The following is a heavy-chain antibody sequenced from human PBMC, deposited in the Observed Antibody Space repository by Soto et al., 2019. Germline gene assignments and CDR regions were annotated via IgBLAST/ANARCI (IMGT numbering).Heavy chain of an antibody. CDR3: VVRDSSSWYYFDY. V-gene: IGHV4-34*01. CDR1: GGSFSGYY. Sequence: SETLSLTCAVYGGSFSGYYWSWIRQPPGKGLEWIGEINHSGSTNYNPSLKSRVTISVDTSKNQFSLKLSSVTAADTAVYYCVVRDSSSWYYFDYWGQGTLVTVSS. J-gene: IGHJ4*02. D-gene: IGHD6-13*01. CDR2: INHSGST.